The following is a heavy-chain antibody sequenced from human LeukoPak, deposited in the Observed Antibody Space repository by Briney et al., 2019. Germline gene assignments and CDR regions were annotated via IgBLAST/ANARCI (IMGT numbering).Heavy chain of an antibody. CDR2: ISSSGSGGNT. D-gene: IGHD1-26*01. CDR3: AKDRTVGASYWYFDL. CDR1: GFTFSSYA. J-gene: IGHJ2*01. V-gene: IGHV3-23*01. Sequence: GGSLRLSCAASGFTFSSYAMSWVRQAPGKGLEWASGISSSGSGGNTYYADSVKGRFTISRDSSRNTLFLHMNTLRAEDTAIYYCAKDRTVGASYWYFDLWGRGTLVTVSS.